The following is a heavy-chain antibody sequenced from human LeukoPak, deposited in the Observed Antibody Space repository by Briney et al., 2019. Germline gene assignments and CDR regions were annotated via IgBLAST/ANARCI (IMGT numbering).Heavy chain of an antibody. CDR1: GYTFTSYG. Sequence: ASVKVSCKASGYTFTSYGISRVRQAPGQGLEWMGWISAYNGNTNYAQKLQGRVTMTTDTSTSTAYMELRSLRSDDTAVYYCARDPPIVVVTLRGDYYYGMDVWGQGTTVTVSS. CDR3: ARDPPIVVVTLRGDYYYGMDV. V-gene: IGHV1-18*01. D-gene: IGHD2-21*02. J-gene: IGHJ6*02. CDR2: ISAYNGNT.